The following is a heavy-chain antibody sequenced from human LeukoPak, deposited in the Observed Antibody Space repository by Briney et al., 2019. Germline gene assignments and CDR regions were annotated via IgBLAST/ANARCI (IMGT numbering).Heavy chain of an antibody. J-gene: IGHJ4*02. V-gene: IGHV3-30*02. Sequence: GGSLRLSCAASGFTFSSYGMHWVRQAPGKGLEWVAFIRYDGSNKYYADSVKGRFTISRDNSKNTLYLQMNSLRAEDMALYYCARGYCSSTSCHLDYWGQGTLVTVSS. D-gene: IGHD2-2*01. CDR3: ARGYCSSTSCHLDY. CDR2: IRYDGSNK. CDR1: GFTFSSYG.